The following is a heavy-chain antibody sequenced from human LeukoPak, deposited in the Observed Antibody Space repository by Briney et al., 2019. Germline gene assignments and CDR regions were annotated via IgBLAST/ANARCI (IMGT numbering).Heavy chain of an antibody. J-gene: IGHJ3*02. CDR1: GFTFSSYE. D-gene: IGHD3-9*01. CDR3: AREAGYPSLHLDI. V-gene: IGHV3-48*03. CDR2: ISGSGSTI. Sequence: GGSLRLSCAASGFTFSSYEMNWVRQAPGKGLEWVSYISGSGSTIYYADSVKGRFTISRDNAKNSLYLQMNSLRAEDTAVYYCAREAGYPSLHLDIWGQGTMVTVSS.